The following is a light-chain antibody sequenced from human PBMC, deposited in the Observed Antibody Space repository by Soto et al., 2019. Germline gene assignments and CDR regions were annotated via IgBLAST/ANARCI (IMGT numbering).Light chain of an antibody. CDR3: QSFDSSLSGWV. CDR2: DNS. Sequence: QSVLTQPPSVSGAPGQRVTISCTGSSSNIGADYDVQWYQQLPGTAPKLLIYDNSNRPSGVPDRFSGSKSGTSASLAITGLQAADEADYYCQSFDSSLSGWVFGGGTKLTVL. J-gene: IGLJ2*01. CDR1: SSNIGADYD. V-gene: IGLV1-40*01.